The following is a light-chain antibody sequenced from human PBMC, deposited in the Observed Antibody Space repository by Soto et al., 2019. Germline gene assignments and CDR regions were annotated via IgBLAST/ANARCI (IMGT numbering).Light chain of an antibody. J-gene: IGKJ4*01. CDR3: QQYNNWPPPLT. CDR2: GAS. V-gene: IGKV3-15*01. CDR1: QSVSSN. Sequence: EIVMTQSPATLSVSPGERATLSCRASQSVSSNLAWYQQKPGQAPRLLIYGASTRATGIPARFSGSGSGPEFTLTISSLQSADFAVYYYQQYNNWPPPLTFGGGTKVELK.